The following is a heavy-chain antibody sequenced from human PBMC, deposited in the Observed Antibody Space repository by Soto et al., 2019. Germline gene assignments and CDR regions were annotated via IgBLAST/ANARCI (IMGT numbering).Heavy chain of an antibody. CDR3: AKKNYVRGFYHIHY. CDR1: EFTFSSYA. CDR2: ISGSGGST. J-gene: IGHJ4*02. Sequence: PGGSLRLSCAASEFTFSSYAMSWVRQAPGKGLEWVSGISGSGGSTYYADSVKGRFTISRDNSKNTLYLQMNSLRTEDTAVYYWAKKNYVRGFYHIHYWAEEPLFP. D-gene: IGHD3-16*02. V-gene: IGHV3-23*01.